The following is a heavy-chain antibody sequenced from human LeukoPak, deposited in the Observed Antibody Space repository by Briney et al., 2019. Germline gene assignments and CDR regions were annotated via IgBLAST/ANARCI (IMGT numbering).Heavy chain of an antibody. CDR1: GFTFSSYW. D-gene: IGHD2-15*01. CDR2: ISYDGSNK. CDR3: ATGVSGPY. Sequence: PGGSLRLSCAASGFTFSSYWMSWVRQAPGKGPEWVTLISYDGSNKYYADSVKGRFTISRDNSKNTLYLQMNSLRAEDTAVYYCATGVSGPYWGQGTLVTVSS. V-gene: IGHV3-30-3*01. J-gene: IGHJ4*02.